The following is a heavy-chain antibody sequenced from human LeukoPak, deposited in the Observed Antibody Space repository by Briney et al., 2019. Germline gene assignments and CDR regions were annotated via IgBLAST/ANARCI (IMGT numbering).Heavy chain of an antibody. D-gene: IGHD1-26*01. CDR3: ARVAGSYSPAFDI. Sequence: SGGSLRLSCAASGFTFSSYEMNWVRQAPGKGLEWVSYISSSGSTIYYADSVKGRFTISRDNAKNSLYLQMNSLRAEDTAVYYCARVAGSYSPAFDIWGQGTMVTVSS. CDR2: ISSSGSTI. CDR1: GFTFSSYE. V-gene: IGHV3-48*03. J-gene: IGHJ3*02.